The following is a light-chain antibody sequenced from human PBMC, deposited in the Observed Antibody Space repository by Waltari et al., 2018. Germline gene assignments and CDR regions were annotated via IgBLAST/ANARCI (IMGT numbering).Light chain of an antibody. CDR3: LLYYGGVWV. Sequence: QTVVTQEASLTVSPGGTVTLTCASSTGAVTSGHYSNWFQQKPGQAPRARIYSTSNKYSWTPARFSGSLLGGKVALTLSGAQPEDEAEYYCLLYYGGVWVFGGGTKLTVL. J-gene: IGLJ3*02. CDR2: STS. V-gene: IGLV7-43*01. CDR1: TGAVTSGHY.